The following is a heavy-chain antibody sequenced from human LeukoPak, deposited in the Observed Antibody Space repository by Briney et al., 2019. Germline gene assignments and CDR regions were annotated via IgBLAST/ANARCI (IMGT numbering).Heavy chain of an antibody. CDR1: GGSISGHY. CDR2: IYYSGNT. V-gene: IGHV4-59*08. D-gene: IGHD6-19*01. Sequence: SETLSLTCTVSGGSISGHYWSWIRQPPGKGLEWIGHIYYSGNTNYNPSLKSRVTMSGDTSKNQLSLKLNSVTAADTAVYYCARHGGYSSGWDFDYWGQGTLVTVSS. J-gene: IGHJ4*02. CDR3: ARHGGYSSGWDFDY.